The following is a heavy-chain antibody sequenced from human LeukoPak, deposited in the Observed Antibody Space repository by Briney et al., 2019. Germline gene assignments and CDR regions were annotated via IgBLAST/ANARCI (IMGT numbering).Heavy chain of an antibody. V-gene: IGHV4-59*01. CDR2: IYYSGST. CDR1: GGSISSYY. J-gene: IGHJ4*02. D-gene: IGHD3-10*01. Sequence: SETLSLTCTVSGGSISSYYWSWIRQPPGKGLEWIGYIYYSGSTNYNPSLKSRVTISVDTSKNQFSLKLSSVTAADTAVYYCARVGEDLWFGDGWYYFDYWGQGTLVTVSS. CDR3: ARVGEDLWFGDGWYYFDY.